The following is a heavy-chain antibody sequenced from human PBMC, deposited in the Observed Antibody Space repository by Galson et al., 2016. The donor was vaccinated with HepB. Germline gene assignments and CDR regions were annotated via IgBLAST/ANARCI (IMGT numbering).Heavy chain of an antibody. J-gene: IGHJ4*02. CDR2: IFHSGST. D-gene: IGHD4-17*01. CDR1: GDSIRSSF. Sequence: SETLSLTCTVSGDSIRSSFWSWLRQPPGKGLEWIGYIFHSGSTNYNPALKSRVTISVDTSKNQFSLKLSSVTAADTAVYYCARGRGHNYGLRSFDYWGLGTLVTVSS. V-gene: IGHV4-59*12. CDR3: ARGRGHNYGLRSFDY.